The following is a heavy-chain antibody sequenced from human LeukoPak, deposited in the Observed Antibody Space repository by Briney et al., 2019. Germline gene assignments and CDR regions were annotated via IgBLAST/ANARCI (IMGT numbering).Heavy chain of an antibody. D-gene: IGHD6-13*01. V-gene: IGHV4-59*02. CDR2: IYYSGST. CDR3: ARVLPTRKAAATNWFDP. J-gene: IGHJ5*02. Sequence: PSETLSLTCTVSGGSVSSYYWSWIRQPAGKGLEWIGYIYYSGSTNYNPSLKSRVTISVDTSKNQFSLKLSSVTAADTAVYYCARVLPTRKAAATNWFDPWGQGTLVTVSS. CDR1: GGSVSSYY.